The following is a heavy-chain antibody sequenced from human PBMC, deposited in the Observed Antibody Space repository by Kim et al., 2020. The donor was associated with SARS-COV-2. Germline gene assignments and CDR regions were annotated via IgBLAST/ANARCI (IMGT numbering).Heavy chain of an antibody. CDR1: GFTFSNYA. Sequence: GGSLRLSCAASGFTFSNYAMTWVRQAPEKGLEWVSGISGGGDSTTYAESVKGRCTISSDNSRTTLSLQMSSLRAETTAAADCARRRGRAKAGAIIGMDV. D-gene: IGHD5-12*01. CDR3: ARRRGRAKAGAIIGMDV. J-gene: IGHJ6*01. CDR2: ISGGGDST. V-gene: IGHV3-23*01.